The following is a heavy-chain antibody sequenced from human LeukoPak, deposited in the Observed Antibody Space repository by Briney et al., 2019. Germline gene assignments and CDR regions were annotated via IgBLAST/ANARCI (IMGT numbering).Heavy chain of an antibody. V-gene: IGHV4-39*01. Sequence: PSETLSLTCTVSGGSISSSSYYWGWIRQPPGKGLEWIGTIYYSGSTYYNPSLKSRVTISVDTSKNQFSLKLSSVSAADTAVYYCARLPYYYDSSGYTFDIWGQGTMVIVSS. CDR1: GGSISSSSYY. CDR2: IYYSGST. J-gene: IGHJ3*02. D-gene: IGHD3-22*01. CDR3: ARLPYYYDSSGYTFDI.